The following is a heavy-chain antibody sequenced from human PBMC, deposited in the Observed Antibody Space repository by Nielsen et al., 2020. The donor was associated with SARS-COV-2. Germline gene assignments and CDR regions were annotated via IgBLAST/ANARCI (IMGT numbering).Heavy chain of an antibody. CDR2: IYYSGST. Sequence: SETLSLTCTVSGGSISSSSYYWGWIRQPPGKGLEWIGSIYYSGSTYYNPSLKSRVTISVDTSKNQFSLKLSSVTAADTAVYYCARRSGSSHWLFDYWGQGTLVTVSS. J-gene: IGHJ4*02. V-gene: IGHV4-39*07. CDR1: GGSISSSSYY. D-gene: IGHD3-10*01. CDR3: ARRSGSSHWLFDY.